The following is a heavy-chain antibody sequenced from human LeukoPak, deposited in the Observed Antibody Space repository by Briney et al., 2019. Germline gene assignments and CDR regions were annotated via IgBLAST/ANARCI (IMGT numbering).Heavy chain of an antibody. CDR1: GFTFSRYA. J-gene: IGHJ4*02. CDR2: ISYDGNQN. V-gene: IGHV3-30*01. Sequence: GGSLRLSCAASGFTFSRYAMHWVRQAPGKGLEWVAVISYDGNQNYYADSVKGRFTISRDSSKSTLYLQMNSLRAEDTAVYYCARDESLDYWGQGTLVTVSS. CDR3: ARDESLDY.